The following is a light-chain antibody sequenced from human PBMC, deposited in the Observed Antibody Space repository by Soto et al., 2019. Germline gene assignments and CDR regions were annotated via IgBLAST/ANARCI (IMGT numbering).Light chain of an antibody. CDR3: SSLTTSETWV. CDR2: EVS. CDR1: XXEVGSYNR. Sequence: QSVLTXPAXXXXXXXQSITISCTGGXXEVGSYNRVSWYRQYPGKAPQLMIYEVSYRPSGVSNRFSGSKSGNTASLTISGLQAEDEADYFCSSLTTSETWVIGGGTKLTVL. J-gene: IGLJ3*02. V-gene: IGLV2-14*02.